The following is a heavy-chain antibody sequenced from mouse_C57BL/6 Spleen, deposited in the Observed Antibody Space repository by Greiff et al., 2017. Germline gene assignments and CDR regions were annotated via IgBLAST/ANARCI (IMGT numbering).Heavy chain of an antibody. D-gene: IGHD2-4*01. J-gene: IGHJ2*01. CDR2: INPNNGGT. CDR1: GYTFTDYN. V-gene: IGHV1-18*01. Sequence: EVQLQQSGPELVKPGASVKIPCKASGYTFTDYNMDWVKQSHGKSLEWIGDINPNNGGTIYNQKFKGKATLTVDKSSSTAYMELRSLTSEDTAVYYCARIYYDYVYFDYWGQGTTLTVSS. CDR3: ARIYYDYVYFDY.